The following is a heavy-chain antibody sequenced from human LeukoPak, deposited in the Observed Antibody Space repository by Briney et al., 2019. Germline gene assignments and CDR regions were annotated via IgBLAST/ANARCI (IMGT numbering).Heavy chain of an antibody. CDR1: GYTFTSYG. CDR2: ISAYNGNT. Sequence: ASVKVSCKASGYTFTSYGISWVRQAPGQGLEWMGWISAYNGNTNYAQKLQGRVTMTTDTFTTTAYMDLRSLRFDDTAVYYCARAQSGRGAFDYWGQGTLVTVSS. V-gene: IGHV1-18*01. J-gene: IGHJ4*02. D-gene: IGHD3-3*01. CDR3: ARAQSGRGAFDY.